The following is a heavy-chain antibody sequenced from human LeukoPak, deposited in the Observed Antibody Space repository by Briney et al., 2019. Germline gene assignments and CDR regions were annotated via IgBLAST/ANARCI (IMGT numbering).Heavy chain of an antibody. CDR2: IYESGIT. CDR3: AKDPAIFGVIDS. Sequence: SETLSLTCTVSGYSLSSGYYWGWIRQPSGKGLEWIGSIYESGITYYNPSLQSRVSISIDTSKNNFSLKLYSVTTADTAVYYCAKDPAIFGVIDSWGQGTLVTVSA. V-gene: IGHV4-38-2*02. J-gene: IGHJ4*02. CDR1: GYSLSSGYY. D-gene: IGHD3-3*01.